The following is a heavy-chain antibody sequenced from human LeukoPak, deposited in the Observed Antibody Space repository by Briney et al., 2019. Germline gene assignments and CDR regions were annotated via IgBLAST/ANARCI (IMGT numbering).Heavy chain of an antibody. V-gene: IGHV4-30-4*01. Sequence: PSQTLSLTCTVSGGSISSGDYYWSWIRQPPGKGLEWIGEIHHDGRINYNPSLKSRVTLSVDKSKNQFSLRLNSVTAADTAMYYCARPHDHLWGNYPDYWGQGTLVTVSS. CDR1: GGSISSGDYY. CDR3: ARPHDHLWGNYPDY. J-gene: IGHJ4*02. CDR2: IHHDGRI. D-gene: IGHD3-16*02.